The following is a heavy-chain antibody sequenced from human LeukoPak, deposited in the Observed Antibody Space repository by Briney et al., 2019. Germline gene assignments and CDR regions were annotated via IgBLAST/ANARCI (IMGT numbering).Heavy chain of an antibody. J-gene: IGHJ1*01. D-gene: IGHD3-22*01. V-gene: IGHV3-21*01. Sequence: GGSLRLSCAASGFTFSSYSVNWVRQAPGKGLEWVSSISSSSSYIYYADSVKGRFTISRDNAKNSLYLQMNSLRAEDTAVYYCARDPHDYYYDSSYASLHWGQGTLVTVSS. CDR1: GFTFSSYS. CDR3: ARDPHDYYYDSSYASLH. CDR2: ISSSSSYI.